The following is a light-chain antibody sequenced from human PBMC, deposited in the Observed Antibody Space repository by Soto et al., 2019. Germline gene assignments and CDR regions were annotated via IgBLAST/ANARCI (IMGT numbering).Light chain of an antibody. CDR1: QDISNR. V-gene: IGKV1-33*01. CDR3: QNCFTVPYT. CDR2: DAS. J-gene: IGKJ2*01. Sequence: DIQMAQSPSSLSASVGDRITITCQASQDISNRLNWYHQKPGKAPNLLIYDASNLAAGVPSGFSGSASGTHFTFTISSLQPEDIGTYYCQNCFTVPYTFGQGTKLEIK.